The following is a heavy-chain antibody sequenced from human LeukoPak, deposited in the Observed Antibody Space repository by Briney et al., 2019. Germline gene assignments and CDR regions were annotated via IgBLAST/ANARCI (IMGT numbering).Heavy chain of an antibody. CDR1: GFTFSSHW. CDR3: ARDNLIAIAGVEYDY. D-gene: IGHD6-13*01. J-gene: IGHJ4*02. V-gene: IGHV3-74*01. CDR2: INPDGSTT. Sequence: PGGSLRLSCAASGFTFSSHWMHWIRQVPGKGLVWVSRINPDGSTTNYADSVKGRFTISRDNGKNTLYLQMNSLRAEDTAVYYSARDNLIAIAGVEYDYWGQGTLVTVSA.